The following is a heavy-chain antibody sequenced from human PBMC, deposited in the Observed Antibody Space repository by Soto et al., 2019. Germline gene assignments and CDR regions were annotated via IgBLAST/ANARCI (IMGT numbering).Heavy chain of an antibody. V-gene: IGHV4-31*03. CDR3: ARLVDDDSSGYNL. CDR1: GGSISGGGYY. CDR2: IYYSGRA. D-gene: IGHD3-22*01. Sequence: KPSETLSLTCTVSGGSISGGGYYCSWIRQHPGKGLEWIGYIYYSGRAYYNPSLKSRVTISLDTSKNQFSLELSSVSAADTAVYYCARLVDDDSSGYNLWGQRTLVIVSS. J-gene: IGHJ4*02.